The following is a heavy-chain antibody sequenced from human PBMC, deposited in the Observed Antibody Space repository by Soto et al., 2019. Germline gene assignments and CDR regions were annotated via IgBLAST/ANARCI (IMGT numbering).Heavy chain of an antibody. CDR1: SPPGVRSQ. Sequence: SATQSLTSTSCSPPGVRSQWSRMVNSTGKGLEWIVYLYNTGSTIYNPSLKSRVTISVDTSKNQFSLKMNSVTAADTAVYYCARDLWGYCGVDCYPLDVWGQGTTVT. CDR2: LYNTGST. CDR3: ARDLWGYCGVDCYPLDV. J-gene: IGHJ6*02. V-gene: IGHV4-59*02. D-gene: IGHD2-21*02.